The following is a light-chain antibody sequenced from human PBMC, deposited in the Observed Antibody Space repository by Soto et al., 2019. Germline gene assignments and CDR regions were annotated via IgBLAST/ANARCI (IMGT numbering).Light chain of an antibody. Sequence: IVMTQSPATLSVSPGERANLSCRASQSVGTKLAWYQQTPGQAPRLLIYGASNRATGVPARISGSVSGTEFTLTIASLQSEDFEIYYCQQYSSWLWKFGQGTKADI. CDR2: GAS. CDR3: QQYSSWLWK. V-gene: IGKV3-15*01. CDR1: QSVGTK. J-gene: IGKJ1*01.